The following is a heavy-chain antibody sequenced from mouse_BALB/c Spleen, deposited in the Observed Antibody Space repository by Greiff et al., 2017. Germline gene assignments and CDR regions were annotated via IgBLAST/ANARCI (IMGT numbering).Heavy chain of an antibody. CDR2: ISYDGSN. CDR3: ARDGYNYFDY. V-gene: IGHV3-6*02. Sequence: VQLKESGPGLVKPSQSLSLTCSVTGYSITSGYYWNWIRQFPGNKLEWMGYISYDGSNNYNPSLKNRISITRDTSKNQFFLKLNSVTTEDTATYYCARDGYNYFDYWGQGTTRTVSS. CDR1: GYSITSGYY. D-gene: IGHD2-2*01. J-gene: IGHJ2*01.